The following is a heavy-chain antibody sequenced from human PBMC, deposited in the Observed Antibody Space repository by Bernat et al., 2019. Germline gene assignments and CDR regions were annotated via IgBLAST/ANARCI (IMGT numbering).Heavy chain of an antibody. CDR3: ARDVPTSSPLGVPGDY. CDR1: GFTFSSYG. V-gene: IGHV3-33*01. J-gene: IGHJ4*02. CDR2: IWYDGRNK. Sequence: QVQLVESGGGVVQPGRSLRLSCAASGFTFSSYGMHWVRQAPGKGLEWVAVIWYDGRNKYYADSVKGRFTISRDNSKNTLYLQMNSLRAEDTAVYYCARDVPTSSPLGVPGDYWGQGTLVTVSS. D-gene: IGHD6-13*01.